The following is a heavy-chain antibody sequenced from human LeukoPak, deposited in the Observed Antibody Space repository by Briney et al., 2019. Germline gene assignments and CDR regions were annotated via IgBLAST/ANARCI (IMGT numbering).Heavy chain of an antibody. D-gene: IGHD5-18*01. CDR1: GYTFTGYY. CDR3: ARGQGKELWSFYFDY. Sequence: SVKVSCKSSGYTFTGYYMHWVRQAPGQGLEWMGRIIPILGIANYAQKFQGRVTITADKSTSTAYMELSSLRSEDTAVYYCARGQGKELWSFYFDYWGQGTLVTVSS. J-gene: IGHJ4*02. V-gene: IGHV1-69*04. CDR2: IIPILGIA.